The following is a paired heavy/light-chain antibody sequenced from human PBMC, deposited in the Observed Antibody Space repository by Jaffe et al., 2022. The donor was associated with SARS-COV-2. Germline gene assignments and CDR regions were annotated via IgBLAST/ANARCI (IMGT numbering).Light chain of an antibody. CDR2: DVS. CDR1: SSDIGGYKY. CDR3: SSYRTDSTWV. J-gene: IGLJ3*02. V-gene: IGLV2-14*01. Sequence: QSVLTQPASVSGSPGQSITISCSGTSSDIGGYKYVSWYQQHPGKAPKLMIYDVSSRPSGVSHRFTGSKSGNTASLTISGLQAEDEADYYCSSYRTDSTWVFGGGTMVTVL.
Heavy chain of an antibody. CDR2: IDGDGSTT. V-gene: IGHV3-74*03. CDR3: ARSFMRDCSDGTCYPFDY. Sequence: VQLVESGGGLIQPGGSLRLSCAASGFTFSTYWMHWVRQAPRNGLVWVSRIDGDGSTTTYADSVKGRFTISRDNAKNTLYLQMNSLRGEDTAVYYCARSFMRDCSDGTCYPFDYWGQGTLVTVSS. J-gene: IGHJ4*02. CDR1: GFTFSTYW. D-gene: IGHD2-15*01.